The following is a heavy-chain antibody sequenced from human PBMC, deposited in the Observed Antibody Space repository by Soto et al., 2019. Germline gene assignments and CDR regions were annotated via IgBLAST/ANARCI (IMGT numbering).Heavy chain of an antibody. CDR2: IYHSGST. CDR3: AAYEGVRGVIFDE. D-gene: IGHD3-10*01. CDR1: SGSISSSNW. J-gene: IGHJ4*02. V-gene: IGHV4-4*02. Sequence: SDTLSLTCAVSSGSISSSNWWSWVRQPPGKGLEWIGEIYHSGSTNYNPSLKSRVTISVDKSKNQFSLKLSSVTAADTAVYYCAAYEGVRGVIFDEWGQGTLVTVSS.